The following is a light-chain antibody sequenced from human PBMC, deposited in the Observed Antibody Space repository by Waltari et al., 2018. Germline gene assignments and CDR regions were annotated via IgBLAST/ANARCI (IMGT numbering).Light chain of an antibody. J-gene: IGLJ2*01. CDR2: DVS. Sequence: QSALTQPHSVSGSPGQAVNISCAGTSRDVGASRYVSWYQHNPGKVPKLLIYDVSKRPPGVPGRFSGSKSGDTASLTISGLQAEDEADYHCCSYAGNSVIFGGGTHLTVL. CDR1: SRDVGASRY. CDR3: CSYAGNSVI. V-gene: IGLV2-11*01.